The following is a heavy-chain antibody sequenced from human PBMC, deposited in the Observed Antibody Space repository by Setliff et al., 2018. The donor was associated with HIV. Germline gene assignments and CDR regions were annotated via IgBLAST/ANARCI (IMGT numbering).Heavy chain of an antibody. Sequence: NPSETLSLTCAVYGGSFSGYYWSWIRQSAGKGLEWIGTVYYSGSTYYNPSLKSRVTISVDTSENQFSLKLSSVTAADTAVYYCAREDYYYYGMDVWGQGTTVTVSS. J-gene: IGHJ6*02. V-gene: IGHV4-34*11. CDR3: AREDYYYYGMDV. CDR1: GGSFSGYY. CDR2: VYYSGST.